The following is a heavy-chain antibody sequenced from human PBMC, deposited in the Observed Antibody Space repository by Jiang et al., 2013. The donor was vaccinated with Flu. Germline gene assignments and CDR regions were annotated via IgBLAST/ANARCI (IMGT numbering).Heavy chain of an antibody. CDR1: GGSISSGGYS. CDR2: IYHSGST. D-gene: IGHD4-17*01. V-gene: IGHV4-30-2*01. J-gene: IGHJ4*02. CDR3: ARARSNGDYVFDY. Sequence: GPGLVKPSQTLSLTCAVSGGSISSGGYSWSWIRQPPGKGLEWIGYIYHSGSTYYNPSLKSRVTISVDRSKNQFSLKLSSVTAADTAVYYCARARSNGDYVFDYWGQGTLVTVSS.